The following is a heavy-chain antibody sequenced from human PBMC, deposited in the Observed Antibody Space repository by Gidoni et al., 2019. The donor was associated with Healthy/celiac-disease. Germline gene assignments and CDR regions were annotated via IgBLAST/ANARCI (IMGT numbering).Heavy chain of an antibody. D-gene: IGHD3-22*01. CDR1: GGTFSSYA. Sequence: QVQLVQSGAEVKKPGSSVKVSCKASGGTFSSYAISWVRQAPGQGLEWMGGIIPIFGTANYAQKFQGRVTITADESTSTAYMELSSLRSEDTAVYYCARGDAPYYYDSSGYYYFDYWGQGTLVTVSS. V-gene: IGHV1-69*01. CDR3: ARGDAPYYYDSSGYYYFDY. CDR2: IIPIFGTA. J-gene: IGHJ4*02.